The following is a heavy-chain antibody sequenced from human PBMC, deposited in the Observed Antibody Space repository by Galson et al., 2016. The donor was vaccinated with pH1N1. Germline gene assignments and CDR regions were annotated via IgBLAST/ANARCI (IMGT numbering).Heavy chain of an antibody. Sequence: SLRLSCAASGFTFSHYAMSWVRQSPGKGLEWLSAISGGGDNTYHADSVKGRFTISTDNSKNTLYLQMNTLRAEDTAVYYCARDNLRGSGSPDASDVWGQGTMVTVSS. CDR1: GFTFSHYA. CDR3: ARDNLRGSGSPDASDV. D-gene: IGHD3-10*02. J-gene: IGHJ3*01. CDR2: ISGGGDNT. V-gene: IGHV3-23*01.